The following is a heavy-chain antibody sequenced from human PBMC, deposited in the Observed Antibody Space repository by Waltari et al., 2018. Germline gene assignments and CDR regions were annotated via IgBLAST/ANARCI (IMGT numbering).Heavy chain of an antibody. V-gene: IGHV4-38-2*01. CDR1: GYSISSGYY. CDR2: IYHSGST. J-gene: IGHJ4*02. D-gene: IGHD1-26*01. CDR3: ARVGWELLGYFDY. Sequence: QVQLQESGPGLVKPSETLSLTCAVSGYSISSGYYWGWIRQPPGKGLEWIGSIYHSGSTYYNPSLKGRVTIAVDTSKNQFSRKLSSVTAADTAVYYCARVGWELLGYFDYWGQGTLVTVSS.